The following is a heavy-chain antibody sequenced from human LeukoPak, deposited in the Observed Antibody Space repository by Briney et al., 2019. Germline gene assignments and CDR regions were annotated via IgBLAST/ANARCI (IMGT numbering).Heavy chain of an antibody. D-gene: IGHD5-18*01. CDR1: GFTFSSYG. CDR2: ISYDGSNK. J-gene: IGHJ4*02. V-gene: IGHV3-30*03. Sequence: GGSLRFSCAASGFTFSSYGMHWVRQAPGKGLEWVAVISYDGSNKYYADSVKGRFTISRDNSKNTLYLQMNSLRAEDTAVYYCAISGYSYDRTPDYWGQGTLVTVSS. CDR3: AISGYSYDRTPDY.